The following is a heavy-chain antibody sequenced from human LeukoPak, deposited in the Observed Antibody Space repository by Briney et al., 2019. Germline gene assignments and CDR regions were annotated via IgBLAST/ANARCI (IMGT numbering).Heavy chain of an antibody. CDR2: TYYRSKWYN. J-gene: IGHJ5*02. CDR1: GDSVSSNTAA. V-gene: IGHV6-1*01. D-gene: IGHD2-8*01. CDR3: AREYCSNGVCSYNWFDP. Sequence: SQTLSLTCAISGDSVSSNTAAWNWIRQSPSRGLEWLGRTYYRSKWYNDYAVSVKSRVTINPDTSKNQFSLQLNSVTPEDTAVYYCAREYCSNGVCSYNWFDPWGQGTLVTVSS.